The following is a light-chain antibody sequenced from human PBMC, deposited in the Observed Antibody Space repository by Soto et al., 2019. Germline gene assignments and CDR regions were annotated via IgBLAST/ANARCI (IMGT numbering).Light chain of an antibody. V-gene: IGKV3-15*01. CDR1: QSISSN. CDR3: HQYENWPQT. CDR2: RAS. Sequence: EIVMTQSPATLSVSPGERATLSCRASQSISSNLVWYQQKLGQAPRLLIYRASTRATGIPARFSGSGSGTEFTHTISSLQSEDFALYYCHQYENWPQTFGQGTKVEI. J-gene: IGKJ1*01.